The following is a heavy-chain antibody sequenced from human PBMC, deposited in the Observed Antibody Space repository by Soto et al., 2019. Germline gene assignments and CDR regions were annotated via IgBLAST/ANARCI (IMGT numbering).Heavy chain of an antibody. Sequence: QVQLQESGPGLVKPSGTLSLTCAVSGASIISENWWTWVRQSPGKGLEWIGEIHHTGSTTYNPSRDSRVTMSDDKSKNHFSLILSSVTAADTALYYCAKSWELRRFFASWGQGTLVTVSS. D-gene: IGHD1-26*01. CDR2: IHHTGST. J-gene: IGHJ4*02. V-gene: IGHV4-4*02. CDR3: AKSWELRRFFAS. CDR1: GASIISENW.